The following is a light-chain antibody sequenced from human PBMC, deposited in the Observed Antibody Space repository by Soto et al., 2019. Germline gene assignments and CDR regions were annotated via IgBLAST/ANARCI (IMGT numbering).Light chain of an antibody. J-gene: IGKJ1*01. Sequence: EIQLTQSPSSLSLSLGETVTLSCRASQSVRSYLAWYQQKPGQAPRLLICDATDRATGIPARFSGSGSETDFTLTITSLEPEDFAVYYCQQRSSWPWTFGQGTKVDIK. CDR1: QSVRSY. CDR2: DAT. CDR3: QQRSSWPWT. V-gene: IGKV3-11*01.